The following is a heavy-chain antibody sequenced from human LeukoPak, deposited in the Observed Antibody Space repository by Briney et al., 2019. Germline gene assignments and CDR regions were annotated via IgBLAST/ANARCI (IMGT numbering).Heavy chain of an antibody. CDR2: IYTSGST. Sequence: PSETLSLTCTVSGASISSEGFFWSWIRQPAGKGLEWIGRIYTSGSTNYNPSLKSRVTMSVDTSKNQFSLKLSSVTAADTAVYYCAREELVTGAFDIWGQGTMVTVSS. CDR3: AREELVTGAFDI. J-gene: IGHJ3*02. D-gene: IGHD1-14*01. CDR1: GASISSEGFF. V-gene: IGHV4-61*02.